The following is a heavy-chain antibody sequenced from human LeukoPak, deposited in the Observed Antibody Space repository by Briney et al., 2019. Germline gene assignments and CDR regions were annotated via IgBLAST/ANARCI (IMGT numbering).Heavy chain of an antibody. D-gene: IGHD3-10*01. J-gene: IGHJ6*02. CDR3: VRTHLVRGVIRSYYYGMDV. CDR1: GFNFRDYW. CDR2: INEDGSEK. V-gene: IGHV3-7*01. Sequence: GGSLRLSCAVSGFNFRDYWMSWVRQAPGKGLEWVANINEDGSEKYYVDSVKGRVTTSRDNAKNSLFLQMNSLRVEDTAVYYCVRTHLVRGVIRSYYYGMDVWGQGTTVIVSS.